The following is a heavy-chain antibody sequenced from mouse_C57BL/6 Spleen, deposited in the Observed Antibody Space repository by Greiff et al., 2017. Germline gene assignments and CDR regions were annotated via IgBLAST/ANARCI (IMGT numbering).Heavy chain of an antibody. J-gene: IGHJ2*01. V-gene: IGHV5-17*01. CDR2: ISSGSSTI. Sequence: EVQLVESGGGLVKPGGSLKLSCAASGFTFSDYGMHWVRQAPEKGLEWVAYISSGSSTIYYADTVKGRFTISRDNAKNTLFLQMTSLRAEDTAMYYCARRDYGYFDYWGQGTTLTVSS. CDR3: ARRDYGYFDY. D-gene: IGHD1-1*01. CDR1: GFTFSDYG.